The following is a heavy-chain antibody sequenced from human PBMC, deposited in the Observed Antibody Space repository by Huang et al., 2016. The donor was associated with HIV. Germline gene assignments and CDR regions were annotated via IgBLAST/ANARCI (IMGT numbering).Heavy chain of an antibody. D-gene: IGHD3-10*01. CDR2: ISYDGNDK. Sequence: QVQLVESGGGVVQPGRSLRLSCAASGFTLSDYAIHWVRQSTGKGLEWVAIISYDGNDKFYPNSVRGRVTISRDNFNNTLYLQMNSLRHEDSALYYCARFGKRLPMLRGEDVIGDIWGQGTMVIVSS. CDR3: ARFGKRLPMLRGEDVIGDI. J-gene: IGHJ3*02. V-gene: IGHV3-30-3*01. CDR1: GFTLSDYA.